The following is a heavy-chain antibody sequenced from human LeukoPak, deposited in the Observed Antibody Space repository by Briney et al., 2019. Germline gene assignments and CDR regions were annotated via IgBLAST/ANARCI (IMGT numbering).Heavy chain of an antibody. V-gene: IGHV2-70*19. Sequence: SGPALVKPTETLTLTCTFSGFSLSSGGMCVSWVRQPPGKALEWLARIDWDDDEHYNTSLRSRLTTSKDTSKNQVVLTMTNMDPVDTGTYFCARIRPASGGTYYYFDYWGQGTLVTVSS. CDR2: IDWDDDE. J-gene: IGHJ4*02. CDR1: GFSLSSGGMC. D-gene: IGHD3-10*01. CDR3: ARIRPASGGTYYYFDY.